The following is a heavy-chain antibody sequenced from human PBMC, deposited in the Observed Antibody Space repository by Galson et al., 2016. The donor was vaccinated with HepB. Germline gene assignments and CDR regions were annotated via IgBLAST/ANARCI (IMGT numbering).Heavy chain of an antibody. Sequence: SVKVSCKASGGTFTNYAINWVRQAPGQGLEWMGGIIPSFGTSNYAQKFQGGITITADESTSTAYMELSSLRSEDTAVYYCAGAWVRYYFDNWGQGTLVTVSS. J-gene: IGHJ4*02. CDR2: IIPSFGTS. CDR3: AGAWVRYYFDN. CDR1: GGTFTNYA. D-gene: IGHD7-27*01. V-gene: IGHV1-69*13.